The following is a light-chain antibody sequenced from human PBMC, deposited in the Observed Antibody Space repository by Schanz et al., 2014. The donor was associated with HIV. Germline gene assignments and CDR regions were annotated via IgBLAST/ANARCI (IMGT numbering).Light chain of an antibody. CDR2: GAS. J-gene: IGKJ4*01. CDR1: QSVSSN. Sequence: EIVMTQSPATLSVSPGERATLSCRASQSVSSNLAWYQQKPGQAPRLLIYGASTRATGIPARFSGSGSGTEFTLTISRLEPEDSGVDYCQQYVTSTRSTFGGGTKGEI. CDR3: QQYVTSTRST. V-gene: IGKV3-15*01.